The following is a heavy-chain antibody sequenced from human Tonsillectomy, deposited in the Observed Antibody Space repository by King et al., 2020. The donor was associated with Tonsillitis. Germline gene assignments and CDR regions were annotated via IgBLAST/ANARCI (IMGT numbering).Heavy chain of an antibody. D-gene: IGHD1-1*01. CDR3: AREDNYYFDY. J-gene: IGHJ4*02. Sequence: QLQESGPGLVKPSETLSLTCTVSGGSISRYYWSWIRQPPGKGLEWIGYIYYSGSTNYNPSLKSRVNISVDTAKNHFSLKLSSVTAADTAVHYCAREDNYYFDYWGQGTLVTVSS. V-gene: IGHV4-59*01. CDR2: IYYSGST. CDR1: GGSISRYY.